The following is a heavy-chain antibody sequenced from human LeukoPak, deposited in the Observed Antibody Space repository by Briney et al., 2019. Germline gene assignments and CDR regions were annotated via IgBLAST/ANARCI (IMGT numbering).Heavy chain of an antibody. CDR1: GFTFSSYW. CDR2: IHGDGSST. CDR3: ARGAVRLWGGAFDI. J-gene: IGHJ3*02. D-gene: IGHD3-16*01. V-gene: IGHV3-74*01. Sequence: GGSLRLSCAASGFTFSSYWMHWVRQAPGKGLVWVSHIHGDGSSTSYADSVKGRFTISRDNAKNTLYLQMNSLRAEDTAVYYCARGAVRLWGGAFDIWGQGTMVTVSS.